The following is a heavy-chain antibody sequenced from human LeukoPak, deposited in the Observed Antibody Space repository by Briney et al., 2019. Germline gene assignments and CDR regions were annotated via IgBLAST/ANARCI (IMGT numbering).Heavy chain of an antibody. Sequence: PSETLSLTCAVYGGSFSAYYWSWIRQPPGKGLEWMGEINHSGSTNYNPSLKSRATISVDTSKKQFSLKLSSLTAADTAVYYRARGSCSGGSCYLYNYYHYMDVWGKGTTVTVS. CDR1: GGSFSAYY. CDR2: INHSGST. V-gene: IGHV4-34*01. J-gene: IGHJ6*03. CDR3: ARGSCSGGSCYLYNYYHYMDV. D-gene: IGHD2-15*01.